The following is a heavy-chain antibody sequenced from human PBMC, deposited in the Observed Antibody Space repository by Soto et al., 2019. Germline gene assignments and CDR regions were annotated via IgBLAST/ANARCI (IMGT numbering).Heavy chain of an antibody. CDR1: RGYVNTFH. Sequence: SETLSLTCTVSRGYVNTFHWSWVRQPAGKGLEWIGRIFPNGNTDYSPSLKSRVTLSVDTSKNQISLNLTSVTAADMAVYYCARDLLIVGAPDAFDIWGQGTMVTVSS. J-gene: IGHJ3*02. CDR3: ARDLLIVGAPDAFDI. CDR2: IFPNGNT. V-gene: IGHV4-4*07. D-gene: IGHD1-26*01.